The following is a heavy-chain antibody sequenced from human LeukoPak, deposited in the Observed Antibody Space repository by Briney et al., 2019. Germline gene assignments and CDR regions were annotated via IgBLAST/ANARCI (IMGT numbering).Heavy chain of an antibody. V-gene: IGHV1-8*01. CDR2: MNPNSGNT. CDR3: ARGRIYGYEYDSSGYYPQSYYFDY. Sequence: ASVKVSCKASGYTFTSYDINWVRQATGQGLEWMGWMNPNSGNTGYAQKFQGRVTMTRNTSISTAYMELSSLRSEDTAAYYCARGRIYGYEYDSSGYYPQSYYFDYWGQGTLVTVSS. CDR1: GYTFTSYD. J-gene: IGHJ4*02. D-gene: IGHD3-22*01.